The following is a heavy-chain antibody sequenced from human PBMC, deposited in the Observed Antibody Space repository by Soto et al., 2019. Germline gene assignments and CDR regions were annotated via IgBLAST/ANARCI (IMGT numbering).Heavy chain of an antibody. CDR1: GGTFSSYT. CDR3: ARGYCSGGSCYQTMLFDY. Sequence: ASVKVSCKASGGTFSSYTISWVRQAPGQGLEWMGRIIPILGIANYAQKFQGRVTIIADKSTSTAYMELSSLRSEDTAVYYCARGYCSGGSCYQTMLFDYWGQGTLVTVSS. D-gene: IGHD2-15*01. J-gene: IGHJ4*02. V-gene: IGHV1-69*02. CDR2: IIPILGIA.